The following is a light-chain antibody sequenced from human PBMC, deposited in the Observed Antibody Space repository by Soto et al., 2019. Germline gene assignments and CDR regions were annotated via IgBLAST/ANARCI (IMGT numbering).Light chain of an antibody. CDR2: DAS. J-gene: IGKJ1*01. Sequence: ENQMTRSPSTRCASLGDRGTITFRASQSISSWLAWYQQKPGKAPKLLIYDASSLESGVPSRFSGSGSGTELTLTISSLGLEDFATYYCELYDCYSKTFGQGTKVDI. V-gene: IGKV1-5*01. CDR3: ELYDCYSKT. CDR1: QSISSW.